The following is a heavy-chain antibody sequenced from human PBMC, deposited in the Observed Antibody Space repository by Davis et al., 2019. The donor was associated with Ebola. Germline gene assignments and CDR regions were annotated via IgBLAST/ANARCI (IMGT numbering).Heavy chain of an antibody. V-gene: IGHV3-74*01. CDR2: INSDGSST. Sequence: HTGGSLRLSCAASGFTFSSYWMHWVRHAPGKGLVWVSRINSDGSSTSYADSVKGRFTISRDNAKNKLYLQMNSLRAEDTAVYYCARGDKLLSYGMDVWGKGTTVTVSS. D-gene: IGHD2-15*01. CDR1: GFTFSSYW. J-gene: IGHJ6*04. CDR3: ARGDKLLSYGMDV.